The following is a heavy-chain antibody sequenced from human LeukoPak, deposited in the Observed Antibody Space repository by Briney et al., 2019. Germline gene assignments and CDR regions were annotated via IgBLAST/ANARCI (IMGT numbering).Heavy chain of an antibody. D-gene: IGHD3-10*01. V-gene: IGHV4-59*01. CDR2: IYGSGST. CDR3: ARQGPRGVI. J-gene: IGHJ4*02. Sequence: SETLSLTCTVSGGSISSDFWIWVRQPPGKGLEWIGYIYGSGSTNYNPSLKSRVSISVDTSKNQFSLKVNSVTAADTAVYYCARQGPRGVIWGQGTLVTVSS. CDR1: GGSISSDF.